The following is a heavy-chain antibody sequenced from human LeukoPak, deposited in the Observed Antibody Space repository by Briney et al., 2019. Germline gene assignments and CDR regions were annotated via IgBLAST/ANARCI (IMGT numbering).Heavy chain of an antibody. CDR1: GFTFSDYY. Sequence: GGSLRLSCAASGFTFSDYYMSWIRQAPGKGLEWVPYISSSGSTIYHADSVKGRFTISRDNAKNSLYLQMNSLRAEDTAVYYCARDWMRLAARPNWFDPWGQGTLVTVSS. CDR3: ARDWMRLAARPNWFDP. D-gene: IGHD6-6*01. CDR2: ISSSGSTI. J-gene: IGHJ5*02. V-gene: IGHV3-11*01.